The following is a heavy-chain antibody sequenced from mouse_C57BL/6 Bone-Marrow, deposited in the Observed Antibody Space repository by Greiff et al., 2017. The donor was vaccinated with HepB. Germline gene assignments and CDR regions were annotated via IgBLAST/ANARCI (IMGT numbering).Heavy chain of an antibody. CDR2: IYPGGGYT. J-gene: IGHJ2*01. D-gene: IGHD1-1*01. CDR3: ARFVITTVVATKYFGC. CDR1: GYTFTNYW. Sequence: QVQLQQSGAELVRPGTSVKMSCKASGYTFTNYWIGWAKQRPGHGLEWIGDIYPGGGYTNYNEKFKGKATLNADKSSSTAYMQFSSLTSEDSAIDYCARFVITTVVATKYFGCWGQGTTLTDAS. V-gene: IGHV1-63*01.